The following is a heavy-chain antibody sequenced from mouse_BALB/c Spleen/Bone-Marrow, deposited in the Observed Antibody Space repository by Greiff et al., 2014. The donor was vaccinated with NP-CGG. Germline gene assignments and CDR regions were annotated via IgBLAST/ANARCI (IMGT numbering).Heavy chain of an antibody. CDR1: GYSITSGYR. CDR2: IHYSGST. J-gene: IGHJ2*01. CDR3: ARSTMITTVDY. Sequence: VQLKESGPDLVKPSQSLSLTCTVTGYSITSGYRWHWIRQFPGNKLEWMGYIHYSGSTNYNPSLKSRISITRDTSKNQFFLQLNSVTTEDTATYYCARSTMITTVDYWGQGTTLTVSS. D-gene: IGHD2-4*01. V-gene: IGHV3-1*02.